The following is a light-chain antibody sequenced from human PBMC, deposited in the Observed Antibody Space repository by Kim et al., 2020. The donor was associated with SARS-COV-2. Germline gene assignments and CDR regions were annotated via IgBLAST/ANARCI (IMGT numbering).Light chain of an antibody. CDR2: ATS. CDR3: QHDGDSLFT. J-gene: IGKJ4*01. CDR1: PRLRSPS. Sequence: PLSFLSLPRLRSPSVSWYPPKPGQAPRLLLYATSDRATRIPDRFSGSGSGTDFTLTIARLEPEEFAVYYCQHDGDSLFTFGAGTKVEIK. V-gene: IGKV3-20*01.